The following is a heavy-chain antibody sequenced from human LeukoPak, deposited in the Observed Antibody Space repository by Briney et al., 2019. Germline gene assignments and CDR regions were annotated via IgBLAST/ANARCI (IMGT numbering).Heavy chain of an antibody. CDR1: GFTFSSYG. J-gene: IGHJ4*02. CDR2: IWYDGSNK. Sequence: PGGSLRLSCAASGFTFSSYGMHWVRQAPGKGLEWVAVIWYDGSNKYYADSVKGRFTISRDNSKNTLYLQMNSLRGEDTAVYYCAAPGQYSQMEYYFDYWGQGILVTVSS. CDR3: AAPGQYSQMEYYFDY. D-gene: IGHD3-3*01. V-gene: IGHV3-33*01.